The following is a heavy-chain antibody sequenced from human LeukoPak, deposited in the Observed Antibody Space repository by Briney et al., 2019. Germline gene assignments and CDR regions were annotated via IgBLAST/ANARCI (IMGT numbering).Heavy chain of an antibody. CDR3: VREARGYHYTYFDY. CDR1: GFTLGSHD. CDR2: VSSGFHA. J-gene: IGHJ4*02. V-gene: IGHV3-13*01. D-gene: IGHD5-18*01. Sequence: GGSLRLSCTASGFTLGSHDMHWVRQIPGQGLEWVAAVSSGFHAFFADSVQDRFTVSREDARNSLYLQMNSLRAGDTAVYYCVREARGYHYTYFDYWGQGTLVTVSS.